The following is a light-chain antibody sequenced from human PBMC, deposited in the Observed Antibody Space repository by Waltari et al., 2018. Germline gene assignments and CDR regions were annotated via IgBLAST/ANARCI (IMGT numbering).Light chain of an antibody. CDR1: QSVLYSSNTKNY. J-gene: IGKJ4*01. Sequence: DIVMTQSPDSLAVSLGERATIRCKASQSVLYSSNTKNYLAWYQQKTGQPPKLLVYWASTRESGVPDRFSGSGSGTDFTLTISSLQAEDVAVYYCQQFYTTPLTFGGGTKVEIK. V-gene: IGKV4-1*01. CDR2: WAS. CDR3: QQFYTTPLT.